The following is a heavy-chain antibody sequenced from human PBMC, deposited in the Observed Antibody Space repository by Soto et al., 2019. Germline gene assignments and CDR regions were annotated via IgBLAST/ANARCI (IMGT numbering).Heavy chain of an antibody. D-gene: IGHD1-26*01. CDR2: ISASDDST. J-gene: IGHJ4*02. CDR3: VKDKSMGTGSYSYFDS. CDR1: GFTFSNYA. Sequence: PGGSLRLSCAASGFTFSNYAMSWVRQAPGKGLEWVSIISASDDSTYYADSVKGRFTISRDNSKDTLYLQINSLRAEDTAIYYCVKDKSMGTGSYSYFDSWGQGTLVTVSS. V-gene: IGHV3-23*01.